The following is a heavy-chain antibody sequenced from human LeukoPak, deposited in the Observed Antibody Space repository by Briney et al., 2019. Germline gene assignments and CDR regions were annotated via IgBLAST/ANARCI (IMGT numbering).Heavy chain of an antibody. Sequence: PSETLSLTCSVSGYSISSGYYWGLIRQPPGRGLEWIASIYHGGSTYYNPSLKSRVTISVDTSKNQFSLKLSSVTAADTAVYYCARLDPYYYYMDVWGKGTTVTISS. CDR3: ARLDPYYYYMDV. CDR1: GYSISSGYY. CDR2: IYHGGST. V-gene: IGHV4-38-2*01. J-gene: IGHJ6*03.